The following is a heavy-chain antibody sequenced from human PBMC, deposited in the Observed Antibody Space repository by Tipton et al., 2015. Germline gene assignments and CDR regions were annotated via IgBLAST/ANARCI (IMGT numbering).Heavy chain of an antibody. V-gene: IGHV4-61*01. Sequence: TLSLTCTVSGVSVTSGSFYWSWIRQSPGKGLEWIGYIYHTGSTIYNPSLKSRVTISLDRSKNQFSLKLTSVTAADTALYYCARVRFLQYLEHWHFDLWGRGTLVTVSS. CDR2: IYHTGST. D-gene: IGHD3-3*01. J-gene: IGHJ2*01. CDR3: ARVRFLQYLEHWHFDL. CDR1: GVSVTSGSFY.